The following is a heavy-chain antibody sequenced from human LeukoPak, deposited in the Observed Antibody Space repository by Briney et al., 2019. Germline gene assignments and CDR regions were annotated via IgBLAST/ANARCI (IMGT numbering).Heavy chain of an antibody. D-gene: IGHD3-10*01. Sequence: GGSLRLSCAASGFTFSSYSMNWVRQAPGKGLEWVSSITSSSSYIYYADSVKGRFTISRDNAKNSLYLQMNSLRAEDTAVYYCARDYYGSGKTDYWGQGTLVTVSS. CDR3: ARDYYGSGKTDY. CDR2: ITSSSSYI. J-gene: IGHJ4*02. V-gene: IGHV3-21*01. CDR1: GFTFSSYS.